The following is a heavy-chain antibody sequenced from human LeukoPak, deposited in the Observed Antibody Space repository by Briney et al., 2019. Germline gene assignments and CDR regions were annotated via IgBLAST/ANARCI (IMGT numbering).Heavy chain of an antibody. CDR1: GYTFTSYG. CDR2: INPNSGGT. V-gene: IGHV1-2*04. CDR3: ARSGGRSYYGSGSYSVFSSDYYYYYGMDV. D-gene: IGHD3-10*01. J-gene: IGHJ6*04. Sequence: ASVKVSCKASGYTFTSYGISWVRQAPGQGLEWMGWINPNSGGTNYAQKFQGWVTMTRDTSISTAYMELSRLRSDDTAVYYCARSGGRSYYGSGSYSVFSSDYYYYYGMDVWGKGTTVTVSS.